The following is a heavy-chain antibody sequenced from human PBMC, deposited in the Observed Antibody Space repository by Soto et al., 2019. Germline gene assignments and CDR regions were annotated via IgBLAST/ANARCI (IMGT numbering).Heavy chain of an antibody. D-gene: IGHD3-3*01. J-gene: IGHJ4*02. V-gene: IGHV3-7*01. Sequence: GGSLRLSCAVSGFTFTNYWMSWVRQAPGKGLEWVATIKYDGSETYYVDSVKGRFTISRDNAKNSLFLQMNSLRAEDTAVYYCARTGGSSGFDYWGQGALVTVSS. CDR2: IKYDGSET. CDR1: GFTFTNYW. CDR3: ARTGGSSGFDY.